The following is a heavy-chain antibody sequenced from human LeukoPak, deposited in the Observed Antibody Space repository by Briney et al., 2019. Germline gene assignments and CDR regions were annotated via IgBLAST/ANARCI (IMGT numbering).Heavy chain of an antibody. V-gene: IGHV3-48*01. J-gene: IGHJ4*02. Sequence: GGSLRLSCAASGFTFSSYSMNWVRQAPWKGLEWVSYISSSSSTIYYADSVKGRFTISRDNAKNSLYLQMNSLRAEDTAVYYCARRELTYYYDRRGFDYWGQGTLVTVSS. CDR2: ISSSSSTI. CDR3: ARRELTYYYDRRGFDY. CDR1: GFTFSSYS. D-gene: IGHD3-22*01.